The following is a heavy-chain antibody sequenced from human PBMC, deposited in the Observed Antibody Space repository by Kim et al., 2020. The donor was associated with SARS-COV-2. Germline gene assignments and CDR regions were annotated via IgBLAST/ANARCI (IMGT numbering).Heavy chain of an antibody. J-gene: IGHJ4*01. Sequence: SETLSLTCTVSGGSISSDSWTWIRQPPGKGLEWIGYMYDRGSTNYNPSLKSRVTISIDTSKNQFSLKLNSVTAADTAVYYCARSTYYFDSSGYSSLDYWG. CDR3: ARSTYYFDSSGYSSLDY. CDR2: MYDRGST. D-gene: IGHD3-22*01. CDR1: GGSISSDS. V-gene: IGHV4-59*01.